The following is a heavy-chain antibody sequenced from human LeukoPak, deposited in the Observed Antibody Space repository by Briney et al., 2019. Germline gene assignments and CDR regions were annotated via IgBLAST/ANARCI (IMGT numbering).Heavy chain of an antibody. CDR3: AREANYYGSGSYFEGTFDY. D-gene: IGHD3-10*01. CDR2: IYHSGST. V-gene: IGHV4-59*13. CDR1: GVSITTYY. Sequence: SETLSLTCTVSGVSITTYYWSWIRQPPGKGLEWIGYIYHSGSTNYNPSLKSRVTISVDTSENEFSLKLTSVTAADTAVYYCAREANYYGSGSYFEGTFDYWGQGSLVTVSS. J-gene: IGHJ4*02.